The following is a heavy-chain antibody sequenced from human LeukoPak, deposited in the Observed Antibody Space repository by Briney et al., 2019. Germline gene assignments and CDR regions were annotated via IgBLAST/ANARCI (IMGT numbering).Heavy chain of an antibody. CDR2: ISAYNGNT. J-gene: IGHJ6*04. CDR1: GGTLSSYA. V-gene: IGHV1-18*01. D-gene: IGHD2-2*01. CDR3: ARDSTRYCSSTSCYSLHYYYYGMDV. Sequence: ASVKVSCKASGGTLSSYAISWVRQAPGQGLEWMGWISAYNGNTNYAQKLQGRVTMTTDTSTSTAYMELRSLRSDDTAVYYCARDSTRYCSSTSCYSLHYYYYGMDVWGKGTTVTVSS.